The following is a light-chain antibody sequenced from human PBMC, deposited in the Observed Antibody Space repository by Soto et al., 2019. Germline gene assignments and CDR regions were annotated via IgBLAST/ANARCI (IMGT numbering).Light chain of an antibody. CDR1: QSVSSSY. Sequence: EIVLTQSPGTLSLSPGERATLSCRASQSVSSSYLAWYQQNPGQAPRLLIYGASSRATGIPDRFSGSGSGKDFTLTISRLEPEDLALYYCQQYGSTTWTFGQGTKVEIK. CDR2: GAS. CDR3: QQYGSTTWT. V-gene: IGKV3-20*01. J-gene: IGKJ1*01.